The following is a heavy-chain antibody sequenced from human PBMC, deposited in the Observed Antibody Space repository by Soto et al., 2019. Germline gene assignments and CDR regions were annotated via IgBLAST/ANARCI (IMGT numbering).Heavy chain of an antibody. J-gene: IGHJ4*02. D-gene: IGHD2-15*01. Sequence: SETLSLTCTVSGGSISSYYWSWIRQPPGKGLEWIGYIYYSGSTNYNPSLKSRVTISVDTSKNQFSLKLSSVTAADTAVYYCASSGGSCYSWYCFDYWGQGTLVTVSS. V-gene: IGHV4-59*01. CDR3: ASSGGSCYSWYCFDY. CDR1: GGSISSYY. CDR2: IYYSGST.